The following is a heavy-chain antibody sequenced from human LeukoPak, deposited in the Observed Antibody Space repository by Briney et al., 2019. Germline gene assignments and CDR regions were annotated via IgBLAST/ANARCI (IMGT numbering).Heavy chain of an antibody. CDR2: ISRDGGTA. Sequence: GGSLRLSCAASGFAFRKYSIHWVRQAPGKGLEYVSGISRDGGTADYANSVKGRFTISRDNSKNTLYLQMGSLRAEDMAVYYCAREDRNRDAFDIWGQGTMVTVSS. CDR1: GFAFRKYS. CDR3: AREDRNRDAFDI. D-gene: IGHD1-14*01. J-gene: IGHJ3*02. V-gene: IGHV3-64*01.